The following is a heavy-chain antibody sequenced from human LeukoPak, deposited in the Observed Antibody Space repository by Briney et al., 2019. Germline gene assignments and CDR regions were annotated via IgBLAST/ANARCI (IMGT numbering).Heavy chain of an antibody. J-gene: IGHJ4*02. CDR3: ARSARQFGLDY. CDR1: GFTVSSNY. Sequence: GGSLRLSCAASGFTVSSNYMSWVRQAPGKGLEWVSVIYSGGSTYYADSVKGRFTISRDNSKNTLYLQMNSLRAEDTAVYYCARSARQFGLDYWGQGTLVTVSS. V-gene: IGHV3-53*01. D-gene: IGHD3-10*01. CDR2: IYSGGST.